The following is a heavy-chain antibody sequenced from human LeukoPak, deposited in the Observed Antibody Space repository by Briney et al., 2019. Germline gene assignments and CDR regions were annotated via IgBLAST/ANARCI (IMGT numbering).Heavy chain of an antibody. CDR3: ARLGDYGV. CDR1: GGSISSYY. V-gene: IGHV4-59*08. D-gene: IGHD4-17*01. Sequence: SETLSLTCTVSGGSISSYYWSWIRQPPGKGLEWIGYIYYSGSTNYNPSLKSRVTMSVDTSKNQFSLKLNSVTAADTAVYYCARLGDYGVWGQGTLVTVSS. J-gene: IGHJ4*02. CDR2: IYYSGST.